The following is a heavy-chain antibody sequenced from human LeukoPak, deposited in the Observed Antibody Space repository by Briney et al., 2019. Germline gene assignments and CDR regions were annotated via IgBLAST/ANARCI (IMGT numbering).Heavy chain of an antibody. Sequence: GRSQRLSCAASGFTVSSYAMHWVRQAPGKGLEWVAVISYDGSNKYYADSVKGRFTISRDNSKNTLYLQMNSLRAEDTAVYYCARDPSQPLTYYYGSGSYFDYWGQGTLVTVSS. CDR3: ARDPSQPLTYYYGSGSYFDY. CDR1: GFTVSSYA. D-gene: IGHD3-10*01. J-gene: IGHJ4*02. CDR2: ISYDGSNK. V-gene: IGHV3-30*04.